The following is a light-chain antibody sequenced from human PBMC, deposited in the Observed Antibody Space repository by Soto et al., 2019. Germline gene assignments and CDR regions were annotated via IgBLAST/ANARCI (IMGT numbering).Light chain of an antibody. J-gene: IGKJ3*01. CDR2: TAS. CDR1: QDISNY. Sequence: DIQMTQSPSSLSASVGYRVTISCQASQDISNYLNWYQQKPGKAPKLLIYTASSLQSGVPSRFSGGGSGTDFNFSISSLQPEDIATYYCQQYDYLPFTFGPGTKVDIK. V-gene: IGKV1-33*01. CDR3: QQYDYLPFT.